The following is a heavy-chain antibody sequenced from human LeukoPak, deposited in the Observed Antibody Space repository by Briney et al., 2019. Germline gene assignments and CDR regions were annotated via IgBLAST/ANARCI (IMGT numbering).Heavy chain of an antibody. CDR3: ARGAGGIEWELPGLVYFDY. V-gene: IGHV1-2*02. CDR2: INPNSGGT. Sequence: ASVKVSCKASGCTFTGYYMHWVRQAPGQGLEWMGWINPNSGGTNYAQKFQGRVTMTRDTSISTAYMELSRLRSDDTAVYYCARGAGGIEWELPGLVYFDYWGQGTLVTVSS. D-gene: IGHD1-26*01. CDR1: GCTFTGYY. J-gene: IGHJ4*02.